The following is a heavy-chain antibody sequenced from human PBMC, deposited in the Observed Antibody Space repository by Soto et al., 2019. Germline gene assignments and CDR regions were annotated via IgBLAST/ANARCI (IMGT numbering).Heavy chain of an antibody. CDR3: ARERGNCSGGSCYGPHFDY. J-gene: IGHJ4*02. Sequence: QVQLQESGPGLVKPSQTLSLTCTVSGGSISSGDYYWSWIRQPPGKGLEWIGYIYYSGSTYYNPSLKSRVTISVETSKNQFSLKLSSVTAADTAVYYCARERGNCSGGSCYGPHFDYWGQGTLVTVSS. CDR1: GGSISSGDYY. V-gene: IGHV4-30-4*01. D-gene: IGHD2-15*01. CDR2: IYYSGST.